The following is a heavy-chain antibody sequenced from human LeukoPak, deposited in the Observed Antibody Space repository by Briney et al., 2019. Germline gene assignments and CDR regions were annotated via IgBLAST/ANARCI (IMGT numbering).Heavy chain of an antibody. J-gene: IGHJ5*02. Sequence: SETLSLTCTVSGGSISSSSYYWGWIRQPPGKGLEWIGSIYYSGSTYYNPSLKSRVTISVDTSKNQFSLKLSSVTAADTAVYYCARDSDADYSSSWYRGEPRYNWFDPWGQGTLVTVSS. D-gene: IGHD6-13*01. CDR1: GGSISSSSYY. CDR2: IYYSGST. V-gene: IGHV4-39*07. CDR3: ARDSDADYSSSWYRGEPRYNWFDP.